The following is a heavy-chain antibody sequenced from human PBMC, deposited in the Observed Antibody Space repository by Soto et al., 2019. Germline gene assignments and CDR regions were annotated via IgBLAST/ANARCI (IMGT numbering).Heavy chain of an antibody. CDR1: GGTFSSYA. CDR2: IIPIFGTA. J-gene: IGHJ4*02. Sequence: SVKVSCKASGGTFSSYAISWVRQAPGQGLEWMGGIIPIFGTAYYAQNFQGRVTITADASTSTAYMELSSLRSEDTAVYYCARDGSGFSGSHYIDYFKDWGQGAQVTVTS. CDR3: ARDGSGFSGSHYIDYFKD. D-gene: IGHD1-26*01. V-gene: IGHV1-69*13.